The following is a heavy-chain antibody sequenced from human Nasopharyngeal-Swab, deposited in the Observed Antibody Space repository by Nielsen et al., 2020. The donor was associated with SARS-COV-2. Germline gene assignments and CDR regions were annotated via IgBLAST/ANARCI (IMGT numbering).Heavy chain of an antibody. CDR2: IHSAGDT. J-gene: IGHJ4*02. CDR1: GSTFSSYD. CDR3: ARATSNGWYIYYFDY. Sequence: GGSLRLSCAASGSTFSSYDMHWVRQATGKSLEWVSGIHSAGDTYYPGSVKGRFTISRENAKNSLYLQMNSLRAEDTAVYYCARATSNGWYIYYFDYWGLGTLVTVSS. V-gene: IGHV3-13*01. D-gene: IGHD6-19*01.